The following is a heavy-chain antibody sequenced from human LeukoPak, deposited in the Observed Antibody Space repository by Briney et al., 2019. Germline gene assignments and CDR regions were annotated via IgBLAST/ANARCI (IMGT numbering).Heavy chain of an antibody. V-gene: IGHV4-34*01. Sequence: PSETLSLTCAVYGGSFSGYYWSWIRQPPGKGLEWIGEINHSGNTNNSPALKSRVTMSVDTSKNQFSLNLSSVTAADTAMYYCAGGYAKVAAVRGSIITGAIYFDSWGQGTLVTVSS. CDR2: INHSGNT. CDR3: AGGYAKVAAVRGSIITGAIYFDS. J-gene: IGHJ4*02. CDR1: GGSFSGYY. D-gene: IGHD3-10*01.